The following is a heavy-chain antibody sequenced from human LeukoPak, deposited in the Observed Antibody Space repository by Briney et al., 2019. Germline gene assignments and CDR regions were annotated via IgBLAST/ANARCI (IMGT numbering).Heavy chain of an antibody. CDR2: IYYSGST. V-gene: IGHV4-59*12. Sequence: PSETLSLTCTVSGGSISSYYWSWIRQPPGKGLEWIGYIYYSGSTNYNPSLKSRVTISVDTSKNQFSLKLSSVTAADTAVYYCAGVVWSGYWVDYWGQGTLVTVSS. CDR1: GGSISSYY. CDR3: AGVVWSGYWVDY. J-gene: IGHJ4*02. D-gene: IGHD3-3*01.